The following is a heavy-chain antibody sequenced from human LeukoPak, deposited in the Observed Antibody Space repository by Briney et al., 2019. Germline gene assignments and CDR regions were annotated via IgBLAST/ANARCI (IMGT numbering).Heavy chain of an antibody. J-gene: IGHJ4*02. Sequence: GGSLRLSCAASGFTFSSYAMSWVRQAPGKGLEWVSGTSGSGGSTYYAGSVKVRFTIYRDNYKKTLYLQVNSLRVEDTAVYYCAKNGGSQCYSHLDSWGQGTLVTVSS. CDR1: GFTFSSYA. CDR3: AKNGGSQCYSHLDS. CDR2: TSGSGGST. D-gene: IGHD2-15*01. V-gene: IGHV3-23*01.